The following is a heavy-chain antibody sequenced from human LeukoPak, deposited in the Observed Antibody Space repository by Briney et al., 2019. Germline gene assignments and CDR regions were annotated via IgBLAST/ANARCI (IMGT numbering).Heavy chain of an antibody. Sequence: TSETLSLTCTVSGGSISNFYWSWIRQPPGKGLEWIGYIYYSGTTKYNPSLKSRVTISVDTSKNQFSLKLNSVTAADTAVYYCARNHGGWFDSWGQGTLVTVSS. CDR2: IYYSGTT. J-gene: IGHJ5*01. V-gene: IGHV4-59*01. CDR1: GGSISNFY. D-gene: IGHD4-23*01. CDR3: ARNHGGWFDS.